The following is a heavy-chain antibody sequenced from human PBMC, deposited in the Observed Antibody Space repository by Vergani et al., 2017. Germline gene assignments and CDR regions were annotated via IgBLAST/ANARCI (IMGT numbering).Heavy chain of an antibody. CDR1: GGSISSSSYY. CDR2: IYYSGST. V-gene: IGHV4-39*01. Sequence: QLQLQESGPGLVKPSETLSLTFTVSGGSISSSSYYWGWIRQPPGKGLEWIGSIYYSGSTYYNPSLKSRVTISVDTSKNQFSLKLSSVTAADTAVYYCARHGGAARPPYWGQGTLVTVSS. D-gene: IGHD6-6*01. CDR3: ARHGGAARPPY. J-gene: IGHJ4*02.